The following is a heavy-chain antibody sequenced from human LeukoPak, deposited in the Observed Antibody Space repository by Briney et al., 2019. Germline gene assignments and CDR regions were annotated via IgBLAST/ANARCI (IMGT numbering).Heavy chain of an antibody. CDR1: GGSISNYY. V-gene: IGHV4-4*07. CDR3: AKGALLYYFDS. D-gene: IGHD4/OR15-4a*01. CDR2: VYTSGTT. Sequence: SETLSLTCSVSGGSISNYYWSWIRQPAGKGLEWIGRVYTSGTTNFNPSLESRVTISIDASKNQFSLILSSVTAADTAVYYCAKGALLYYFDSWGQGTLVTVSS. J-gene: IGHJ4*02.